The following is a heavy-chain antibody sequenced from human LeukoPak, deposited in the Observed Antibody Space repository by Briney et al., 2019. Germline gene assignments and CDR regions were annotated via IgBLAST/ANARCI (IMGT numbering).Heavy chain of an antibody. CDR2: INPSGGRT. CDR1: GYTFTSYY. Sequence: ASVKVSCKASGYTFTSYYMYWVRQAPGQGLEWMGLINPSGGRTTYAQKFQGRVTLTRDMSTSTVYMELSSLRSEDTAVYYCARGGDIHLWINYYYYMDVWGKGTTVTVSS. CDR3: ARGGDIHLWINYYYYMDV. V-gene: IGHV1-46*01. J-gene: IGHJ6*03. D-gene: IGHD5-18*01.